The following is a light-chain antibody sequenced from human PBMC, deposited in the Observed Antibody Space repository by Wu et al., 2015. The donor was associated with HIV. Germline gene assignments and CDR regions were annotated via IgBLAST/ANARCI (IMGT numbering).Light chain of an antibody. V-gene: IGKV3-20*01. Sequence: IVLTQSPGTLSSSPGERATLSCRASQVINSKYLAWYQQKNGQAPRLIIYAASERATGIPDRFSGSGSGTDFTLTINRLEPEDFATYYCQKYNTAPWTFGQGTKVEMK. CDR1: QVINSKY. CDR2: AAS. J-gene: IGKJ1*01. CDR3: QKYNTAPWT.